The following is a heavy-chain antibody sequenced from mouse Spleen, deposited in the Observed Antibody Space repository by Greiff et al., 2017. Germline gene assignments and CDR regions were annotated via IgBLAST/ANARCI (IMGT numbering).Heavy chain of an antibody. CDR3: ARDVLYYGSSYAFAY. V-gene: IGHV5-4*01. CDR1: GFTFSSYA. J-gene: IGHJ3*01. Sequence: DVHLVESGGGLVKPGGSLKLSCAASGFTFSSYAMSWVRQAPEKRLEWVATISDGGSYTYYPDNVKGRFTISRDNAKNNLYLQMSHLKSEDTAMYYCARDVLYYGSSYAFAYWGQGTLVTVSA. D-gene: IGHD1-1*01. CDR2: ISDGGSYT.